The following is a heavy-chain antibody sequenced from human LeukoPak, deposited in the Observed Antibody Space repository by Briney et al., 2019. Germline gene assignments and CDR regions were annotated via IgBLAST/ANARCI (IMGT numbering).Heavy chain of an antibody. CDR3: ARDGITPPGIFNFDY. CDR2: IKYDGSKT. Sequence: GGSLRLSCAASGFTISTYALHWVRQAPGKGLEWVAAIKYDGSKTHYADSVKGRFTISKDTLYLQMNSLRADDTAVYYCARDGITPPGIFNFDYWGQGTLVTVSS. J-gene: IGHJ4*02. D-gene: IGHD2-21*01. CDR1: GFTISTYA. V-gene: IGHV3-30-3*01.